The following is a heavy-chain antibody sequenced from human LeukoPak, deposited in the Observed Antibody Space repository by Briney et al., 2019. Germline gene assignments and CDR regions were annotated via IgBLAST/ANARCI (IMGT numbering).Heavy chain of an antibody. CDR2: ISSDGSAK. J-gene: IGHJ1*01. V-gene: IGHV3-30*03. Sequence: GGSLRLSCAASGLSFSDYGMHWVRQAPGKGLKWVAAISSDGSAKYYGDSVQGRFTVSRDNSKKTVYLEVNSLRIEDTAVYYCARQEEDSYFEHWGQGALVTVSS. CDR1: GLSFSDYG. D-gene: IGHD3-9*01. CDR3: ARQEEDSYFEH.